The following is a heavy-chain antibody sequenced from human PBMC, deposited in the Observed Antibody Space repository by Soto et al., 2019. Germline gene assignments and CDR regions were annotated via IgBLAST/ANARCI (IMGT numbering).Heavy chain of an antibody. D-gene: IGHD2-15*01. Sequence: QVQLVQSGAEVKKPGSSVKVSCKASGGTFSRHAINWVRQAPGHGLQWMGGIVPLFGTANYAQKFHGRVTITADESTSTAHMELRSLRSEDTAVYYCARDYGHDCSGGNCYFYFWGQGTLVTVSS. CDR1: GGTFSRHA. CDR2: IVPLFGTA. V-gene: IGHV1-69*01. J-gene: IGHJ4*02. CDR3: ARDYGHDCSGGNCYFYF.